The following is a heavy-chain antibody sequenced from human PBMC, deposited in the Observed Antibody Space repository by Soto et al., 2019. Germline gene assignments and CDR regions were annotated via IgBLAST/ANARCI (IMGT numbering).Heavy chain of an antibody. J-gene: IGHJ4*02. V-gene: IGHV4-31*03. D-gene: IGHD2-2*01. Sequence: QVQLQESGPGLVKPSQTLFLTCTVSGDSISSGGHYWSWIRQHPGKGLEWIGYIYHTGNTYSNPSLKSRVTISVDTFNNQFSLNLKSVTDADTAVYYCARRYCSSSSCSGHFDYWGQGTLVTVSS. CDR1: GDSISSGGHY. CDR3: ARRYCSSSSCSGHFDY. CDR2: IYHTGNT.